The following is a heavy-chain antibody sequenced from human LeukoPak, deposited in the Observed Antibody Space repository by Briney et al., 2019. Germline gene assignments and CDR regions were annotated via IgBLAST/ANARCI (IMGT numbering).Heavy chain of an antibody. CDR2: ISYDGSNK. CDR3: AKGHDYGDLLGY. V-gene: IGHV3-30*18. D-gene: IGHD4-17*01. CDR1: GFTFSSYA. Sequence: GGSLRLSCAASGFTFSSYAMSWVRQAPGKGLEWVAVISYDGSNKYYADSVKGRFTISRDNSKNTLYLQMNSLRAEDTAVYYCAKGHDYGDLLGYWGQGTLVTVSS. J-gene: IGHJ4*02.